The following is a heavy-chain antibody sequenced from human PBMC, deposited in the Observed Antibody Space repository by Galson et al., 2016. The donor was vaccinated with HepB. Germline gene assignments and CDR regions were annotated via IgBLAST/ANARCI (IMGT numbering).Heavy chain of an antibody. J-gene: IGHJ4*02. Sequence: SVKVPCKASGYTFTAYYMHWVRQAPGQDLGWMGWINPNSGGTNFAQKFQGRVTMTRDTSITTAYMELSRLRSDDTAIYYCARDMGGLIAAAGTLDYWGQGTLVTVSS. D-gene: IGHD6-13*01. CDR3: ARDMGGLIAAAGTLDY. CDR1: GYTFTAYY. V-gene: IGHV1-2*02. CDR2: INPNSGGT.